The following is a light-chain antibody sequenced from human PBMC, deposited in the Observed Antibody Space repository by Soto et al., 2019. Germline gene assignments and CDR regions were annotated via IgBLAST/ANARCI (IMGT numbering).Light chain of an antibody. CDR2: TAS. V-gene: IGKV1-27*01. J-gene: IGKJ4*01. CDR1: QGLSNR. Sequence: DIQMTQSPSSLSASVGDRVTITCRASQGLSNRLAWYQQKPGAVPKLLIYTASTLQSGVPSRFSGSGSGTDFTLTISSLQPEDVATYYCQKYDSAPRTFGGGTKVDIK. CDR3: QKYDSAPRT.